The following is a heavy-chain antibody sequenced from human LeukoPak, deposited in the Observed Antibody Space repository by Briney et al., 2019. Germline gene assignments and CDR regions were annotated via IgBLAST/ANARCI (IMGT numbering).Heavy chain of an antibody. CDR3: ARGPGLGDWFDP. V-gene: IGHV1-69*02. Sequence: SVKISCKASGGTFSSYTISWVRQAPGQGLEWMGRIIPILGIANYAQKFQGRVTITADKSTSTAYMELSSLRSEDTAVYYCARGPGLGDWFDPWGQGTLVTVSS. CDR1: GGTFSSYT. D-gene: IGHD3-10*01. J-gene: IGHJ5*02. CDR2: IIPILGIA.